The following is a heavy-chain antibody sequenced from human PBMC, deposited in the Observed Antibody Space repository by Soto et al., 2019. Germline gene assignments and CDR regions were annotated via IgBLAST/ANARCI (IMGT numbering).Heavy chain of an antibody. V-gene: IGHV3-7*03. CDR3: ARGMQQLWYYYYYGMDV. Sequence: VGSLRLSGAASGFTFSSYWMSWVRQAPGKGLEWVANIKQDGSEKYYVDSVKGRFTISRDNAKNSLYLQMNSLRAEDTAVYYCARGMQQLWYYYYYGMDVWGQGTTVTVSS. CDR2: IKQDGSEK. CDR1: GFTFSSYW. D-gene: IGHD6-13*01. J-gene: IGHJ6*02.